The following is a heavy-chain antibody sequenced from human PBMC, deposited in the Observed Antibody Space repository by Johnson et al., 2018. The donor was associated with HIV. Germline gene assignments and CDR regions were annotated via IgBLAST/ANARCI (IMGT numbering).Heavy chain of an antibody. CDR3: ARDGESQQLPLGDAFDI. V-gene: IGHV3-66*01. J-gene: IGHJ3*02. CDR1: GFTFSNAW. CDR2: IYSGGST. Sequence: VQLVESGGGLVKPGGSLRLSCAASGFTFSNAWMNWVRQAPGKGLEWVSVIYSGGSTYYADSVKGRFTISRDNSKNTLYLQMNSLRAEDTAVYYCARDGESQQLPLGDAFDIWGQGTMVTVSS. D-gene: IGHD6-13*01.